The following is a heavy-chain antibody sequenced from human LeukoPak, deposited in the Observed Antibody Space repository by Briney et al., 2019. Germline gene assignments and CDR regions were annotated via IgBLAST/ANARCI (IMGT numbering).Heavy chain of an antibody. V-gene: IGHV3-23*01. CDR1: GFTFSSYA. CDR2: ISGSGDTT. Sequence: GGSLRLSRAASGFTFSSYAMSWVRQAPGKGLEWVSVISGSGDTTYYADSVKGRFTISRSNSKNTLYLQMNSLRAEDTAVYHCAKAVGVLSYSSGSYFDYWGQGTLVTVSS. J-gene: IGHJ4*02. CDR3: AKAVGVLSYSSGSYFDY. D-gene: IGHD6-19*01.